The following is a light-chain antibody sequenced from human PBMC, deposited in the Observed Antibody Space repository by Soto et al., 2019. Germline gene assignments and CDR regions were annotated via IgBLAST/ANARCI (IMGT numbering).Light chain of an antibody. CDR2: WAS. V-gene: IGKV4-1*01. Sequence: DFVMTQSPDSLPVSLGERATINCKSSQSVLSSSNNKNYLAWFQQKPGQPPKLLIYWASTRESGVPDRFSGSGSGTDFTLTISSLQAEDVEVYYCQQYHSDQITLGQGTRLEIK. J-gene: IGKJ5*01. CDR1: QSVLSSSNNKNY. CDR3: QQYHSDQIT.